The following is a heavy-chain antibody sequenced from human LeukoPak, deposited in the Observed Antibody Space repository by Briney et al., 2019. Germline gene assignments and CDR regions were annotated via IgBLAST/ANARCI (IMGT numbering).Heavy chain of an antibody. CDR3: ARGLLRRYCSSTSCYSEYFQH. J-gene: IGHJ1*01. V-gene: IGHV4-39*07. D-gene: IGHD2-2*01. CDR1: GGSISSSSYS. CDR2: IYYSGTI. Sequence: SETLSLTCTVSGGSISSSSYSWGWIRQPPGKGLEWIGSIYYSGTIYYNPSLKSRVTISVDTSKNQFSLKLSSVTAADTAVYYCARGLLRRYCSSTSCYSEYFQHWGQGTLVTVSS.